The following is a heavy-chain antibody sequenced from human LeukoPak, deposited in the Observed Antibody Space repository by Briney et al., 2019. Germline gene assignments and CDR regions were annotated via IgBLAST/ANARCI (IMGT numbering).Heavy chain of an antibody. CDR1: GFTFSDYY. CDR2: ISSSGSAI. Sequence: GGSLRLSCAASGFTFSDYYMSWIRQAAGKGLEWASYISSSGSAIYYADSVKGRFTISRDNAKNSLYLQMNSLRAEDTAVYYCARAVTYYYDSSGLGYWGQGTLVTVSS. D-gene: IGHD3-22*01. J-gene: IGHJ4*02. CDR3: ARAVTYYYDSSGLGY. V-gene: IGHV3-11*04.